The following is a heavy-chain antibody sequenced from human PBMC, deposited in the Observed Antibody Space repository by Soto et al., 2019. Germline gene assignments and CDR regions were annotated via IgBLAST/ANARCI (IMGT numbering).Heavy chain of an antibody. CDR2: ISSSSSYI. V-gene: IGHV3-21*01. CDR1: GFTFSSYS. Sequence: GGSLRLSCAASGFTFSSYSMNWVRQAPGKGLEWVSSISSSSSYIYYADSVKGRFTISRDNAKNSLYLQMNSLRAEDTAVYYCARELVLMGGNYYGMDVWGQGTTVTVSS. CDR3: ARELVLMGGNYYGMDV. J-gene: IGHJ6*02. D-gene: IGHD2-8*01.